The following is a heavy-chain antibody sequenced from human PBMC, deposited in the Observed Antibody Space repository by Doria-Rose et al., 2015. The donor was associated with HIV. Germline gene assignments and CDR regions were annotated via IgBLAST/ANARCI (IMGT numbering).Heavy chain of an antibody. J-gene: IGHJ4*02. D-gene: IGHD6-13*01. CDR3: ARIKSSRWYHKYYFDF. CDR1: GVSLSSPGMG. V-gene: IGHV2-26*01. Sequence: QVQLVQSGPVLVKPTETHTLTRTVSGVSLSSPGMGVSWIRQPPGKALEWPANIFSDDERSYKTSLKSRLTISRGTSKSQVVLTMTDMDPVDTATYYCARIKSSRWYHKYYFDFWGQGTLVIVSA. CDR2: IFSDDER.